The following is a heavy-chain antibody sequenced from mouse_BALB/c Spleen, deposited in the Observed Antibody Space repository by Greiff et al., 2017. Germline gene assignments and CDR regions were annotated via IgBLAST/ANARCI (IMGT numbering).Heavy chain of an antibody. V-gene: IGHV14-1*02. CDR3: ARPELTGTGYFDY. J-gene: IGHJ2*01. CDR2: IDPENGNT. CDR1: GFNIKDYY. D-gene: IGHD4-1*01. Sequence: EVQLQQSGAELVRPGALVKLSCKASGFNIKDYYMHWVKQRPEQGLEWIGWIDPENGNTIYDPKFQGKASITADTSSNTAYLQLSSLTSEDTAVYYCARPELTGTGYFDYWGQGTTLTVSS.